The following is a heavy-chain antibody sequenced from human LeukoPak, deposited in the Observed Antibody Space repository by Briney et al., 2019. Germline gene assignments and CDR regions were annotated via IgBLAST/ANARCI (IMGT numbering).Heavy chain of an antibody. J-gene: IGHJ4*02. CDR3: ASAADFDTAPEGY. CDR2: ISYDGSNK. CDR1: GFTFSSYA. Sequence: GGSLRLSCAASGFTFSSYAMHWVRQAPGKGLEWVAVISYDGSNKYYADSVKGRFTISRDNSKNTLYLQMNSLRAEDTAVYYCASAADFDTAPEGYWGQGTLVTVSS. V-gene: IGHV3-30-3*01. D-gene: IGHD5-18*01.